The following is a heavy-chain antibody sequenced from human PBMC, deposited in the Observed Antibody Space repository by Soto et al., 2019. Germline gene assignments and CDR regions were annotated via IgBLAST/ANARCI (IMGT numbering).Heavy chain of an antibody. Sequence: PGGSLRLSCAASGFTFSTYSMNWVRQAPGKGLEWVSYISSGSSTIYYSDSVKGRFTISRVNAKNSLYLEMNSLRDEDTAVYYCARDRRSLSDWGQGTLVTVSS. J-gene: IGHJ4*02. CDR3: ARDRRSLSD. CDR1: GFTFSTYS. CDR2: ISSGSSTI. V-gene: IGHV3-48*02. D-gene: IGHD3-3*01.